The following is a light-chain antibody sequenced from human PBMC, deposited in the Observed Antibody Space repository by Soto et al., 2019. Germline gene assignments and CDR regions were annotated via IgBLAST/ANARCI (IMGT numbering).Light chain of an antibody. CDR1: QNVSTY. CDR3: QQRTNWLT. Sequence: EIVLTQSPATPSLSPGERATLSCRASQNVSTYLAWYQQKPGQAPRLLIYDASNRATGIPARFSGSGSGTDFTLTIISLEREDFAVYYCQQRTNWLTFGPGTKVDIK. J-gene: IGKJ3*01. CDR2: DAS. V-gene: IGKV3-11*01.